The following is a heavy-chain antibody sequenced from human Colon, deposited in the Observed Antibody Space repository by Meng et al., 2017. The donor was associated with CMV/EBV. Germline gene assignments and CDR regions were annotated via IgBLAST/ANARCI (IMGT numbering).Heavy chain of an antibody. CDR1: GFTFSSYA. Sequence: GESLKISCAASGFTFSSYAMTWVRQAPGKGLEWVAGVSGRGGTTNYADSVKGRFTISRDNSKNTLYLQMNSLRAEDTAVYYCAKSPIWVAVAGVLHYWGQGTQVTVSS. V-gene: IGHV3-23*01. CDR2: VSGRGGTT. J-gene: IGHJ4*02. D-gene: IGHD6-19*01. CDR3: AKSPIWVAVAGVLHY.